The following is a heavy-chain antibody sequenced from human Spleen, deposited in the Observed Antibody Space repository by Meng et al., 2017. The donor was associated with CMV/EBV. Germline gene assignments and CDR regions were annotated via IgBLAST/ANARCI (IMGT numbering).Heavy chain of an antibody. D-gene: IGHD3-3*01. CDR2: IYYSGST. Sequence: SETLSLTCTVSGGSISSGGYYWSWIRQHPGKGLEWIGYIYYSGSTYYNPSLKSRVTISVDTSKNQFSLRLSSVTAADTAVYYCAGSGQNWFDPWGQGTLVTVSS. V-gene: IGHV4-31*03. CDR3: AGSGQNWFDP. CDR1: GGSISSGGYY. J-gene: IGHJ5*02.